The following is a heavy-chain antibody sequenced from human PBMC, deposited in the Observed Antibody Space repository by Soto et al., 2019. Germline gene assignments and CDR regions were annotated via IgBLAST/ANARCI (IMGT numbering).Heavy chain of an antibody. CDR3: ARTTFYDIFTAYYSLFDY. CDR1: GGSISSGRFY. Sequence: SETLSLTCTVSGGSISSGRFYWSWIRQHPGKGLEWIGHISDSGSSYYNTSLESRVTISVDTSENQFSLKLSAVTAADTAVYFCARTTFYDIFTAYYSLFDYWGQGTKVTVSS. V-gene: IGHV4-31*03. CDR2: ISDSGSS. J-gene: IGHJ4*02. D-gene: IGHD3-9*01.